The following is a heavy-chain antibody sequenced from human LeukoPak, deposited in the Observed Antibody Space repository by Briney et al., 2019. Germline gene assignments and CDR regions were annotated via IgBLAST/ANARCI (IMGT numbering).Heavy chain of an antibody. CDR3: ARAFGSYHKGPYFDY. V-gene: IGHV4-39*07. D-gene: IGHD1-26*01. J-gene: IGHJ4*02. Sequence: SETLSLTCTVSGGSISSSSYYWGWIRQPPGKGLEWIGSIYYSGSTNYNPSLKSRVTISVDTSKNQFSLKLSSVTAADTAVYYCARAFGSYHKGPYFDYWGQGTLVTVSS. CDR2: IYYSGST. CDR1: GGSISSSSYY.